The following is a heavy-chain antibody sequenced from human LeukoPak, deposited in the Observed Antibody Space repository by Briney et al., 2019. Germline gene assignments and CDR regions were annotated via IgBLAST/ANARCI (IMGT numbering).Heavy chain of an antibody. CDR2: IYYSGST. Sequence: SETLSLTCTVSGGSISSSSYYWGWIRQPPGKGLEWIGSIYYSGSTYYNPSLKSRVTISVDTSKNQFSLKLSSVTAADTAVYYCARRVLLWFGESNNWFDPWGQGTLVTVSS. CDR3: ARRVLLWFGESNNWFDP. CDR1: GGSISSSSYY. D-gene: IGHD3-10*01. V-gene: IGHV4-39*01. J-gene: IGHJ5*02.